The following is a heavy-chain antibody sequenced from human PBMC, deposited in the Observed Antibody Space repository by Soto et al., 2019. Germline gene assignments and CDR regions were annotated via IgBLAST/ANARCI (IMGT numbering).Heavy chain of an antibody. J-gene: IGHJ6*03. CDR1: GGSFSGYY. CDR2: INHSGST. D-gene: IGHD2-15*01. CDR3: ARGYCSGGSCYRRAARYYYYYMDV. V-gene: IGHV4-34*01. Sequence: SETLSLTCAVYGGSFSGYYWSWIRQPPGKGLEWIGEINHSGSTNYNPSLKSRVTISVDTSKNQFSLKLSSVTAADTAVYYCARGYCSGGSCYRRAARYYYYYMDVWGKGTTVTVSS.